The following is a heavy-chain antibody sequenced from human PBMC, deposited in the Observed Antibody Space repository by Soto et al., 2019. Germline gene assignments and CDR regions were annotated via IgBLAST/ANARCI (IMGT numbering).Heavy chain of an antibody. CDR2: IYYSGST. Sequence: QVQLQESGPGLVKPSETLSLTCTVSGGSVSSGSYYWSWIRQPPGKGLEWIGYIYYSGSTNYNPSLKSRVTISLDTSKNQFSLKLSSVTAADTAVYYCARLRSSYYYYGMDVWGQGTTVTVSS. J-gene: IGHJ6*02. CDR1: GGSVSSGSYY. D-gene: IGHD6-19*01. V-gene: IGHV4-61*01. CDR3: ARLRSSYYYYGMDV.